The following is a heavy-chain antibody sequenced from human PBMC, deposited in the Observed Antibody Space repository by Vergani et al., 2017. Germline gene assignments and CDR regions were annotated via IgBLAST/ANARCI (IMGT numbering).Heavy chain of an antibody. V-gene: IGHV3-30*04. Sequence: QVQVAESGGGVVQPGRSLTLSCAASGFAFRNYAMHWVRQAPGKGLEWVAAISNDGKNKYYGDSVKGRITISRDNSEVTLYLQMISLRAEDTAVYYCARDLSGYNYGHDSWVRDQSGYSYGHDYWGQGTLVNVSS. CDR3: ARDLSGYNYGHDSWVRDQSGYSYGHDY. D-gene: IGHD5-18*01. J-gene: IGHJ4*02. CDR2: ISNDGKNK. CDR1: GFAFRNYA.